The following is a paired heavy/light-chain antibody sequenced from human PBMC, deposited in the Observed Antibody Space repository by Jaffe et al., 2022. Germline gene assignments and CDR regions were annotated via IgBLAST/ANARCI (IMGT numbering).Heavy chain of an antibody. J-gene: IGHJ3*02. CDR1: GFTFINYA. CDR3: AKSLPGSRAFDN. CDR2: ISDSGT. Sequence: EVQLLESGGGLVQPGGSLRLSCSASGFTFINYAMTWVRQAPGKGLEWVSTISDSGTFYSDSVKGRFTISRDNSKSTLYLQMSRLRAEDTALYYCAKSLPGSRAFDNWGQGTMITVSS. D-gene: IGHD2-2*01. V-gene: IGHV3-23*01.
Light chain of an antibody. V-gene: IGLV2-14*01. CDR3: SSYTSSSTLRYV. J-gene: IGLJ1*01. CDR2: EVS. Sequence: QSALTQPASVSGSPGQSITISCTGTSSDVGGYNYVSWYQQHPGKAPKLMIYEVSNRPSGVSNRFSGSKSGDTASLTISGLQAADEADYYCSSYTSSSTLRYVFGTGTKVTVL. CDR1: SSDVGGYNY.